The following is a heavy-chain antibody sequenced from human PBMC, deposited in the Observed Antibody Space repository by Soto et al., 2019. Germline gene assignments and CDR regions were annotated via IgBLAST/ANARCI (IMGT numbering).Heavy chain of an antibody. V-gene: IGHV1-3*01. Sequence: QVQLVQSGTEMKKSGASMKISCKASGYTFTSHAVHWVRQAPGQRLEWIGWINVGNGNTKYSQTFQGRVTITRDTSANTAYMELSSLGSEDTAVYYCAKRTGRYFDYWGQGTLVTVSS. D-gene: IGHD1-1*01. CDR3: AKRTGRYFDY. CDR1: GYTFTSHA. J-gene: IGHJ4*02. CDR2: INVGNGNT.